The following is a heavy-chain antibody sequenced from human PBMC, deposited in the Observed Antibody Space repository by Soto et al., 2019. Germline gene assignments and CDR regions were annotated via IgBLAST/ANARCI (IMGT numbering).Heavy chain of an antibody. CDR3: TRSPYYDILTGYYRNNCFGP. Sequence: SECLSLSCAFYGGFFSGYYWSWIRQPPGKGLVWRGGINHSGSTYYNPSLQSRVIISVVTAKNQLSLQVSSVVAADTARGKCTRSPYYDILTGYYRNNCFGPLGQVTLRTASS. CDR1: GGFFSGYY. V-gene: IGHV4-34*01. CDR2: INHSGST. J-gene: IGHJ5*02. D-gene: IGHD3-9*01.